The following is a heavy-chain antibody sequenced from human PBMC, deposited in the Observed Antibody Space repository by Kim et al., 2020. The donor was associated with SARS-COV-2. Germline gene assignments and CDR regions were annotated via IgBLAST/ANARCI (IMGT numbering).Heavy chain of an antibody. D-gene: IGHD3-22*01. V-gene: IGHV4-59*01. CDR3: ARYSESTAIVAFDY. Sequence: SPTLKSRVTISVDTSKNQFSLKLSSVTAADTAVYYCARYSESTAIVAFDYWGQGTLVTVSS. J-gene: IGHJ4*02.